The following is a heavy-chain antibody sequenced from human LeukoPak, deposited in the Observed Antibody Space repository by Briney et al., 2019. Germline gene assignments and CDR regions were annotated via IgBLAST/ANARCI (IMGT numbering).Heavy chain of an antibody. D-gene: IGHD3-16*02. Sequence: PGGSLRVSCTASGFTFGDYAMSWVRQAPGKGLEWVGFIRSKAYGGTTEYAASVKGRFTISRDDSKSIAYLQMNSLKTEDTAVYYCTSQDYDYVWGSYRSIVDYWGQGTLVTVSS. V-gene: IGHV3-49*04. CDR3: TSQDYDYVWGSYRSIVDY. CDR1: GFTFGDYA. CDR2: IRSKAYGGTT. J-gene: IGHJ4*02.